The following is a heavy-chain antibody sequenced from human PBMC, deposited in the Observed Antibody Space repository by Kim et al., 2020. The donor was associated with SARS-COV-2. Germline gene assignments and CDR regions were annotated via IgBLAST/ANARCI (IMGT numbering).Heavy chain of an antibody. CDR1: GGSFSGYY. V-gene: IGHV4-34*01. Sequence: SETLSLTCAVYGGSFSGYYWSGIRQPPGKGLEWIGEINHSGSTNYNPSLKSRVTISVDTSKNQFSLKLSYVTAADTAVYYCARADYDYVWGSYRLAWFDPWGQGTLVTVSS. CDR2: INHSGST. D-gene: IGHD3-16*02. CDR3: ARADYDYVWGSYRLAWFDP. J-gene: IGHJ5*02.